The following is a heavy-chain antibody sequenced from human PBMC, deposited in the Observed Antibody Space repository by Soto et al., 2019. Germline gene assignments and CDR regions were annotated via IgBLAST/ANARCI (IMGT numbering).Heavy chain of an antibody. CDR2: IYYSGNT. V-gene: IGHV4-59*08. Sequence: SETLSLTCTVSGGSISGYYWSWIRQPPGKGLEWIGYIYYSGNTNYNPSLKSRVTISVDTSKNQFSLKLSSVTAADTAVYYCARRYCSGGSCPIDYWGQGTLVTVSS. CDR3: ARRYCSGGSCPIDY. D-gene: IGHD2-15*01. CDR1: GGSISGYY. J-gene: IGHJ4*02.